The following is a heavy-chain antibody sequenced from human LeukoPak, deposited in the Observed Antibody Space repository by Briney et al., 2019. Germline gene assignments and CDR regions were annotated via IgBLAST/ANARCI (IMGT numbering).Heavy chain of an antibody. Sequence: PGGSLRLSCAVSGXTFSGSAMHWVRQASGKGLEWVGRIRSKANSYATAYAASVNGRFTISRDDSKNTAYLQMNRLKTEDTAVYYCTPLDYWGQGTLVTVSS. V-gene: IGHV3-73*01. J-gene: IGHJ4*02. CDR3: TPLDY. CDR1: GXTFSGSA. CDR2: IRSKANSYAT.